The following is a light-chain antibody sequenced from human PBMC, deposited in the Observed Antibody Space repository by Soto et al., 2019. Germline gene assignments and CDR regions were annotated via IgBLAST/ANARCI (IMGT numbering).Light chain of an antibody. CDR2: GNS. J-gene: IGLJ3*02. Sequence: QPVLTQPPSVSGAPGQRVTISCTGSSSNIGAGYDVHWYQQLPGTAPKLLIYGNSNRPSGVPDRFSGSKSGTSASLAITGLQAEDEADYYCQSYDSSLSVWVFGGGTKFTVL. V-gene: IGLV1-40*01. CDR1: SSNIGAGYD. CDR3: QSYDSSLSVWV.